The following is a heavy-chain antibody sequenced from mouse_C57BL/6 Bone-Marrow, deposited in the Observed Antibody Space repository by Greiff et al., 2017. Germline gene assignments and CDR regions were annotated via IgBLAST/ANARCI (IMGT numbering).Heavy chain of an antibody. CDR1: GYSFTDYN. Sequence: EVKLQESGPELVKPGASVKISCKASGYSFTDYNMNWVKQTNGKSLEWIGVINPNYGTTSYNQKFKGKATLTVDQSSSTAYMQLNSLTSEDSAVYYCARGYDYDYAMDYWGQGTSVTVSS. CDR3: ARGYDYDYAMDY. J-gene: IGHJ4*01. CDR2: INPNYGTT. V-gene: IGHV1-39*01. D-gene: IGHD2-4*01.